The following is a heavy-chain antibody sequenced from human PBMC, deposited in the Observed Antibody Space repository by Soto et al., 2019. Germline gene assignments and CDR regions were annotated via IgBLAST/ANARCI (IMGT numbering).Heavy chain of an antibody. CDR1: GGTFSSYA. CDR2: IIPIFGTA. Sequence: QVQLVQSGAEVKKPGSSVKVSCKASGGTFSSYAISWVRQAPGQGLEWMGGIIPIFGTANYAQKFQGRGTITADESTSTAYMELSSLRSEDTAVYYCARSFFTIAARGYFDYWGQGTLVTVSS. J-gene: IGHJ4*02. CDR3: ARSFFTIAARGYFDY. D-gene: IGHD6-6*01. V-gene: IGHV1-69*12.